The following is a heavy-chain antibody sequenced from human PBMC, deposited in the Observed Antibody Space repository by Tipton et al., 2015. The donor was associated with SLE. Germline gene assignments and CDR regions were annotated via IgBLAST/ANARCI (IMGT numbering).Heavy chain of an antibody. D-gene: IGHD6-13*01. CDR1: GGSISSYY. V-gene: IGHV4-59*01. J-gene: IGHJ4*02. CDR3: ARGWGSWPYYFDY. Sequence: GLVKPSETLSLACTVSGGSISSYYWSWIRQPPGKGLEWIGYIYYSGSTNYNPSLESRVTISVDTSKNQFSLKLSSVTAADTAVYYCARGWGSWPYYFDYWGQGTLVTVSS. CDR2: IYYSGST.